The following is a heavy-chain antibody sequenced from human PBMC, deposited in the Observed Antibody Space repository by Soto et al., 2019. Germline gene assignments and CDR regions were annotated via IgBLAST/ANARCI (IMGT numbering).Heavy chain of an antibody. Sequence: QVQLVQSGAEVKKPGSSVKVSCKTSGGSQATSWVRQAPGHGPEWLGGIIGVFPTTNKAEKSEGRVTITADKSTGNAYMELSSLTTVDTAVYYCAKVGPPLSGAFTYGYEGPFDYWGQGILVIVSS. CDR2: IIGVFPTT. V-gene: IGHV1-69*06. D-gene: IGHD5-18*01. CDR3: AKVGPPLSGAFTYGYEGPFDY. CDR1: GGSQA. J-gene: IGHJ4*02.